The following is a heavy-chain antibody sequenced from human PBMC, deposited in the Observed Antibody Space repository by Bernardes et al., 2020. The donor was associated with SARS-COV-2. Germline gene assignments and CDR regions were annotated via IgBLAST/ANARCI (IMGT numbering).Heavy chain of an antibody. Sequence: LSLPFAVYGGSFSGYYWSWIRQPPGKGLEWIGEINHSGSTNYNPSLKSRVTISVDTSKNQFSLKLSSVTAADTAVYYCARGPHSSSWIRRGRNWFDPWGQGTLVTVSS. J-gene: IGHJ5*02. CDR3: ARGPHSSSWIRRGRNWFDP. D-gene: IGHD6-13*01. CDR1: GGSFSGYY. V-gene: IGHV4-34*01. CDR2: INHSGST.